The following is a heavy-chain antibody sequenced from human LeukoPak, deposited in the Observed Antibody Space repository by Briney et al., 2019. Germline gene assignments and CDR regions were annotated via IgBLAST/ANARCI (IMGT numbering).Heavy chain of an antibody. D-gene: IGHD5-12*01. V-gene: IGHV1-69*05. CDR3: AKEASGHISDYIDY. Sequence: SVKVSCKASGGTFSSYAISWVRQAPGQGLEWMGGIIPIFGTANYAQKFQGRVTITTDESTSTAYMELSSLRSEDTAVYYCAKEASGHISDYIDYWGQGTLVTVSS. CDR1: GGTFSSYA. J-gene: IGHJ4*02. CDR2: IIPIFGTA.